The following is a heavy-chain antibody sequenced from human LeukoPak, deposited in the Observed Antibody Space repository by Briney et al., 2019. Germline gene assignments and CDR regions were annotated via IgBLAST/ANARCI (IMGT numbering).Heavy chain of an antibody. CDR2: ISAGSSNT. Sequence: SGGSLRLSCSASGFSFASYGMNWVRQAPGSGLKWVAYISAGSSNTFYADSVKGRFTISRDDADNFLHLQMNSLSAEDTAVYYCARRAVQANTPFYFDFWGQGALVTVSS. D-gene: IGHD1-26*01. CDR1: GFSFASYG. V-gene: IGHV3-48*01. CDR3: ARRAVQANTPFYFDF. J-gene: IGHJ4*02.